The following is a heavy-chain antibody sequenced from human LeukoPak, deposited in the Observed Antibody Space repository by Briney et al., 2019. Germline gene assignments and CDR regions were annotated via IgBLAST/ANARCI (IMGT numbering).Heavy chain of an antibody. Sequence: PGGSLRLSCAASGFTFRDSYMSWIRQAPGKGLEWLSYITSVSNIISYADSVKGRFTISRDNAKNSLYLQMLGLRAEDTAVYYCARAGGGNMDFQHWGQGTLVTVSS. CDR2: ITSVSNII. CDR1: GFTFRDSY. V-gene: IGHV3-11*04. J-gene: IGHJ1*01. CDR3: ARAGGGNMDFQH. D-gene: IGHD4-23*01.